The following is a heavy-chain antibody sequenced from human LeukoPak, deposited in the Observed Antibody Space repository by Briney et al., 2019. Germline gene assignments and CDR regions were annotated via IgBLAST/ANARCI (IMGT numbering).Heavy chain of an antibody. CDR3: ATRLPTDY. D-gene: IGHD5-12*01. V-gene: IGHV4-34*01. Sequence: SETLSLTCAVHGGSFSAYSWSWIRQPPGKGLEWIGEIDHSGSTSYNPSLKSRLTISVDTSKKQFSLKLNSVTAADTAVYYCATRLPTDYWGQGTLVTVSS. CDR1: GGSFSAYS. CDR2: IDHSGST. J-gene: IGHJ4*02.